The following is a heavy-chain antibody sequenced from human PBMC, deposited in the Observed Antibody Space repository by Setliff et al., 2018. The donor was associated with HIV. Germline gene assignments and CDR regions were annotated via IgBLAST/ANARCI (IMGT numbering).Heavy chain of an antibody. CDR3: ARASVGATGLYAFEI. CDR2: IYHSGST. V-gene: IGHV4-4*02. J-gene: IGHJ3*02. Sequence: PSETLSLTCAVSGGSISSSNWWSWVRQPPGKGLEWIGEIYHSGSTNYNPSLKSRVTISVDKSKNQFSLKLTSVTAADTAVYYCARASVGATGLYAFEIWGQGTMVTVSS. CDR1: GGSISSSNW. D-gene: IGHD1-26*01.